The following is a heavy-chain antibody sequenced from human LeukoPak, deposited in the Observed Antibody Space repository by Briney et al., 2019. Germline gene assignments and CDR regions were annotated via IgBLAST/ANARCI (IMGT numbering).Heavy chain of an antibody. D-gene: IGHD3-22*01. CDR1: GYTFTSYD. CDR3: ARFENSGSLTTNAFDI. J-gene: IGHJ3*02. Sequence: GASVKVSCKASGYTFTSYDINWVRQATGQGLEWMGWMNPNSGNTGYAQKFQGRVTMTRNTSISTAYMEPSSPRSEDTAVYYCARFENSGSLTTNAFDIWGQGTMVTVSS. V-gene: IGHV1-8*01. CDR2: MNPNSGNT.